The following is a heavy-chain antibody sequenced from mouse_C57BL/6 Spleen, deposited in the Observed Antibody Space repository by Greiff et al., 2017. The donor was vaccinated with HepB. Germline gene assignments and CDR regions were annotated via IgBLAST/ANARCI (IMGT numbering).Heavy chain of an antibody. Sequence: VKLVESGPELVKPGASVKLSCKASGYTFTSYDINWVKQRPGQGLEWIGWIYPRDGSTKYNEKFKGKATLTVDTSSSTAYMELHSLTSEDSAVYLCARGAIYYESPLFAYWGQGTLVTVSA. V-gene: IGHV1-85*01. J-gene: IGHJ3*01. CDR3: ARGAIYYESPLFAY. CDR1: GYTFTSYD. CDR2: IYPRDGST. D-gene: IGHD2-4*01.